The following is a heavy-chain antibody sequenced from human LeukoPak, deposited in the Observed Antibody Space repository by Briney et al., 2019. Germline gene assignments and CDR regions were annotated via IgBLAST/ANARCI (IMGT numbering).Heavy chain of an antibody. Sequence: APVKVSCKTSGYTFTSFDINWVRQATGQGLEWMGWINPNSGYTYSVQKFQGRVTMTRNTSTSTAYMELSSLRSDDTAVYYCARDMNTRVTPISYAFDLWGQGTMVTVSS. V-gene: IGHV1-8*01. CDR3: ARDMNTRVTPISYAFDL. CDR1: GYTFTSFD. CDR2: INPNSGYT. D-gene: IGHD4-23*01. J-gene: IGHJ3*01.